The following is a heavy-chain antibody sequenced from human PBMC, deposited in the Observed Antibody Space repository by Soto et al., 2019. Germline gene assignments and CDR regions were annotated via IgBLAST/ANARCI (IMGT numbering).Heavy chain of an antibody. CDR3: ASSYSGSYSFDY. CDR1: GYTFTGYY. Sequence: QVQLVQSGAEVKKPGASVKISCKASGYTFTGYYMHWWRQAPGHWLEWMGWINPNSGGTNYAPKFQGWVNMTKDTPISTGYMELRRLSSDDTAVYYCASSYSGSYSFDYWGQGTLVNVSS. D-gene: IGHD1-26*01. CDR2: INPNSGGT. J-gene: IGHJ4*02. V-gene: IGHV1-2*04.